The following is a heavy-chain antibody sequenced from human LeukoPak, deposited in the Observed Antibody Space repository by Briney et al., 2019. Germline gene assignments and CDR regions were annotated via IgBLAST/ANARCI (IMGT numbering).Heavy chain of an antibody. CDR2: IYTSGST. V-gene: IGHV4-4*07. J-gene: IGHJ6*03. D-gene: IGHD4-17*01. Sequence: PSETLSLTCTVSGGSISSYYWSWIRQPAGKGLEWIGRIYTSGSTNYNPSLKSRVTMSVDTSKNQFSLKLSSVTAADTAVYYCARADGDYGSYYYDYMDVWGKGTTVTVSS. CDR3: ARADGDYGSYYYDYMDV. CDR1: GGSISSYY.